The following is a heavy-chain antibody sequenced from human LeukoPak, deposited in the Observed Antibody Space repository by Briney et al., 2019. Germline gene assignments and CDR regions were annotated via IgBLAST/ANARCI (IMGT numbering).Heavy chain of an antibody. CDR3: AKGRGVAAAGASYFDY. V-gene: IGHV3-23*01. D-gene: IGHD6-13*01. CDR1: GFTFSSYA. CDR2: ISGSGGST. Sequence: GGSLRLSCAASGFTFSSYAMSWVRQAPGKGLEWVSAISGSGGSTYYADSVKGRFTISRGNSKNTLYLQMNSLRAEDTAVYYCAKGRGVAAAGASYFDYWGQGTLVTVSS. J-gene: IGHJ4*02.